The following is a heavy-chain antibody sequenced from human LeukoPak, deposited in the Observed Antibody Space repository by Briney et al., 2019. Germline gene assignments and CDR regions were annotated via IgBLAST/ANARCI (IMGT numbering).Heavy chain of an antibody. V-gene: IGHV3-48*03. CDR3: ARASAMIVVVRGAFDI. CDR1: GFTFSSYE. Sequence: PGGSLRLSCAAFGFTFSSYEMNWVRQAPGKGLEWVSYISSSGSTIYYADSVKGRFTISRDNAKNSLYLQMNSLRAEDTAVYYCARASAMIVVVRGAFDIWGQGTMVTVSS. J-gene: IGHJ3*02. D-gene: IGHD3-22*01. CDR2: ISSSGSTI.